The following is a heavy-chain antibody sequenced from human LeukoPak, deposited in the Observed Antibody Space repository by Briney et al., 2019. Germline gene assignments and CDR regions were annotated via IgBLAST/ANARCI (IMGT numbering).Heavy chain of an antibody. D-gene: IGHD3-10*01. CDR2: ISHSGST. J-gene: IGHJ6*02. V-gene: IGHV4-34*01. Sequence: KPSETLSLTCAVYGGSFSDSYWSWIRQPPGEGLEWVGEISHSGSTNYNPSLKSRVTISVDTSKNQFSLKLSSVTAADTAVYYCARGMGPYYYGSGSYGNYYGMDVWGQGTTVTVSS. CDR1: GGSFSDSY. CDR3: ARGMGPYYYGSGSYGNYYGMDV.